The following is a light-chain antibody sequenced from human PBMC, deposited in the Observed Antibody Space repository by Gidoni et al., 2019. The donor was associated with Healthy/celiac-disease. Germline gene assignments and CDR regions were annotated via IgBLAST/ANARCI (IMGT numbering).Light chain of an antibody. CDR2: WAS. V-gene: IGKV4-1*01. Sequence: DIVMTQSPYSLAVSLGERATINCNSSQSVLYSYNNKNYLAWYQQKPGPPPKLLIYWASTRESGVPDRFSGSGSGTDFTLTISSLQAEDVAVYYCQQYYSTPRFTFGPGTKVDIK. CDR3: QQYYSTPRFT. CDR1: QSVLYSYNNKNY. J-gene: IGKJ3*01.